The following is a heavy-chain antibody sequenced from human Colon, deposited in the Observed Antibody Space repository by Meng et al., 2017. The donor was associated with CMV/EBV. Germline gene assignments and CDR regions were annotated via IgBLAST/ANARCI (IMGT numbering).Heavy chain of an antibody. CDR1: FSLNTCQLS. Sequence: FSLNTCQLSVGWIRQPPGKALEWLALVYWNDDKRYNPSLKNRLTVTKDTSKNQVVLRVTNMDPVDSGTYFCAHGGSGYDFGAGGFDYWGQGTLVTVSS. J-gene: IGHJ4*02. CDR3: AHGGSGYDFGAGGFDY. CDR2: VYWNDDK. D-gene: IGHD5-12*01. V-gene: IGHV2-5*01.